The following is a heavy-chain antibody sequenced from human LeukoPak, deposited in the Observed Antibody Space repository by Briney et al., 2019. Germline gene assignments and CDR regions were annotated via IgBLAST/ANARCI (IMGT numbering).Heavy chain of an antibody. Sequence: KPSETLSLTCTVSGGSISSGDYYWSWIRQPPGKGLEWIGYTYYSGSTYYNPSLKSRVTISVDTSKNQFSLKLSSVTAADTAVYYCAREGTYYYGSGSYSPSIYWGQGTLVTVSS. D-gene: IGHD3-10*01. J-gene: IGHJ4*02. V-gene: IGHV4-30-4*01. CDR2: TYYSGST. CDR1: GGSISSGDYY. CDR3: AREGTYYYGSGSYSPSIY.